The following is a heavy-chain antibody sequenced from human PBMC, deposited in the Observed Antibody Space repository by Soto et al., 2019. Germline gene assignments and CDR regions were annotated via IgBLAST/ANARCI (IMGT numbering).Heavy chain of an antibody. Sequence: SETLSLTCTVSGGSISSGGYYWSWIRQHPGKGLEWIGYIYYSGSTYYNPSLKSRVTISVDTSKNQFSLKLSSVTAADTAVYYCARGYCSSTSCYRFDPWGQGTLVTVS. CDR2: IYYSGST. CDR3: ARGYCSSTSCYRFDP. CDR1: GGSISSGGYY. V-gene: IGHV4-31*03. J-gene: IGHJ5*02. D-gene: IGHD2-2*01.